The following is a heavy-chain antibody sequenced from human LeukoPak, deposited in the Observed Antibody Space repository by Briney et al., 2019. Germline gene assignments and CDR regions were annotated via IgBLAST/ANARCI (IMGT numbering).Heavy chain of an antibody. Sequence: GGSLRLSCAASGFTFTTFWINWVRQAPGKGLEWVAVINQDGSEKYYVDSVKGRFTISRDNAKNSLYLQMNSLRAEDTAVYYCARDFRNAGDYWGQGTLVTVSS. CDR3: ARDFRNAGDY. D-gene: IGHD1-14*01. CDR1: GFTFTTFW. V-gene: IGHV3-7*01. J-gene: IGHJ4*02. CDR2: INQDGSEK.